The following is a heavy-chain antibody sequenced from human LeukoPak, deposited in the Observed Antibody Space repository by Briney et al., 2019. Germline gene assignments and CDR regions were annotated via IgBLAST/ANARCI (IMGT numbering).Heavy chain of an antibody. CDR1: GGSISSSNW. J-gene: IGHJ4*02. CDR3: AGHGGLLWFGETGGFDY. D-gene: IGHD3-10*01. CDR2: IYHSGST. Sequence: PSGTLSLTCAVSGGSISSSNWWSWVRQPPGKGLEWIGEIYHSGSTNYNPSLKSRVTISVDKSKNQFSLRLSSVTAADKAVYYCAGHGGLLWFGETGGFDYWGQGTLVTVSS. V-gene: IGHV4-4*02.